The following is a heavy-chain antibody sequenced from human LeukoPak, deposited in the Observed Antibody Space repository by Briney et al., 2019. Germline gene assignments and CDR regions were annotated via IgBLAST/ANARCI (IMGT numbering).Heavy chain of an antibody. CDR2: ITRTGATM. Sequence: GWSLRLSCPSSGFTFSDYYMTWIRPAPGKGREGVSHITRTGATMYYADPVKGRFTIARDNAKSSLSLQMNSLRAEDTAVYFCARVLSSGYSPFDYWGQGILVTVSS. CDR1: GFTFSDYY. D-gene: IGHD3-22*01. J-gene: IGHJ4*02. V-gene: IGHV3-11*01. CDR3: ARVLSSGYSPFDY.